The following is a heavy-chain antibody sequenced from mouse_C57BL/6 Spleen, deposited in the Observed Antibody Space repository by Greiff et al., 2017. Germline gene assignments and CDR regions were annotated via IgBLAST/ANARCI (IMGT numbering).Heavy chain of an antibody. Sequence: VQLQQSGAELVKPGASVKISCKASGYAFSSYWMNWVKQRPGKGLEWIGQIYPGDGDPNYNGKFKGKATLTAYKSSSTAYMQLSSLTSEDSAVXFCARKEGIYGNPFAYWGQGTLVTVSA. V-gene: IGHV1-80*01. CDR3: ARKEGIYGNPFAY. CDR1: GYAFSSYW. D-gene: IGHD2-1*01. J-gene: IGHJ3*01. CDR2: IYPGDGDP.